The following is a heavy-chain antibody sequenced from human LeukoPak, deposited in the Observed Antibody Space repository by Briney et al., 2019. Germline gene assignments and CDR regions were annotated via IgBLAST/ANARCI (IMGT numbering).Heavy chain of an antibody. CDR3: ARASPCGGSCYYYGMDV. D-gene: IGHD2-15*01. CDR2: IYTSGST. V-gene: IGHV4-4*07. J-gene: IGHJ6*02. Sequence: SETLSLTCTVSGGSISSYYWSWIRQPAGKGLEWIGRIYTSGSTNYNPSLKGRVTMPVDTSKNQFSLKLSSVTAADTAVYYCARASPCGGSCYYYGMDVWGQGTTVTVSS. CDR1: GGSISSYY.